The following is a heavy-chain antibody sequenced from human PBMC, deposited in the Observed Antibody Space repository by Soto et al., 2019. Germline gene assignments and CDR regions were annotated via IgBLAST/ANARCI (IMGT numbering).Heavy chain of an antibody. D-gene: IGHD4-4*01. CDR2: ISAYNGNT. CDR3: ARDGSLRLATGSVTTAGGWFDP. V-gene: IGHV1-18*01. CDR1: GYTFTSYG. Sequence: QVQLVQSGAEVKKPGASVKVSCKASGYTFTSYGISWVRQAPGQGLEWMGWISAYNGNTNYAQKLQGRVTMTTDTSTSTAYMELRSLRSDDTAVYYCARDGSLRLATGSVTTAGGWFDPWGQGTLVTVSS. J-gene: IGHJ5*02.